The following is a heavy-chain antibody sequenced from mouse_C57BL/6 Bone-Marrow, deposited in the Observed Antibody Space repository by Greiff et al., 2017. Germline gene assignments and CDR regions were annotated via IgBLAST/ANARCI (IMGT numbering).Heavy chain of an antibody. CDR2: ISYSGST. J-gene: IGHJ1*03. V-gene: IGHV3-8*01. CDR1: GYSITSDY. CDR3: ARRGYYGSWYWYFDV. Sequence: EVKLVESGPGLAKPSQTLSLTCSVTGYSITSDYWNWIRKFPGNKLEYMGYISYSGSTYYNPSLKSRISITRDTSKNQYYLQLNSVTTEDTATYYCARRGYYGSWYWYFDVWGTGTTVTVSS. D-gene: IGHD1-1*01.